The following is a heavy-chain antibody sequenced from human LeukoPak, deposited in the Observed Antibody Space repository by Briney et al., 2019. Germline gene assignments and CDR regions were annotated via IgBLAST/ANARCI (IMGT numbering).Heavy chain of an antibody. J-gene: IGHJ4*02. V-gene: IGHV1-46*01. D-gene: IGHD5-18*01. Sequence: ASVKVSCKASGGTFSSYAISWVRQAPGQGLEWMGIINPSGGSTSYAQKFQGRVTMTRDTSTSTVYMELSSLRSEDTAVYYCARDLRGDTAMVTSDYWGQGTLVTVSS. CDR3: ARDLRGDTAMVTSDY. CDR1: GGTFSSYA. CDR2: INPSGGST.